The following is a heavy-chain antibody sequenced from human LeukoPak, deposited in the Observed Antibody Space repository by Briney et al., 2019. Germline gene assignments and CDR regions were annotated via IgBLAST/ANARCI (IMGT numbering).Heavy chain of an antibody. D-gene: IGHD4-23*01. Sequence: SETLSLTCTVSGGSISSSDWSWIRQPPGNGLELIGYLYYSGSTNYHPSLKSRVTISVYTAKNQFSLKLSSGTAADTAVYYYAAKVVTSNYDNYGMDVWGQGTTVIVSS. CDR2: LYYSGST. J-gene: IGHJ6*02. CDR3: AAKVVTSNYDNYGMDV. V-gene: IGHV4-59*08. CDR1: GGSISSSD.